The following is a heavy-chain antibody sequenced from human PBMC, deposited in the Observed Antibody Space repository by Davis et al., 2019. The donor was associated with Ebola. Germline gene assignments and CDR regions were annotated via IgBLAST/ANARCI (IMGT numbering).Heavy chain of an antibody. D-gene: IGHD2-2*01. CDR3: ARQGTTSWDS. CDR1: GNSFTSHW. CDR2: IYTGDSDT. V-gene: IGHV5-51*01. J-gene: IGHJ4*02. Sequence: PGGSLRLSCKDSGNSFTSHWIGWVRQLPGKGLDWTGIIYTGDSDTRYSPSFQGQVTISVDKSMSTAYLHWNSLKASDTATYYCARQGTTSWDSWGQGTLVTVSS.